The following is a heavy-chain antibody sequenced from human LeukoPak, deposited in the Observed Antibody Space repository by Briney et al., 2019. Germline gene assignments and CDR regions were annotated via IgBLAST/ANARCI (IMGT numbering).Heavy chain of an antibody. CDR1: GGSISTDY. J-gene: IGHJ2*01. D-gene: IGHD3-22*01. Sequence: SETLSLTCTVSGGSISTDYWSWIRQPPGKGLEWIGYIYSSGSTTYNPSLKSRVTISVDTSKNGFSLRLNSVTAADTAVYYCARGHHSDTSGYYPWYFDLWGRGTLVTVSS. CDR2: IYSSGST. V-gene: IGHV4-59*01. CDR3: ARGHHSDTSGYYPWYFDL.